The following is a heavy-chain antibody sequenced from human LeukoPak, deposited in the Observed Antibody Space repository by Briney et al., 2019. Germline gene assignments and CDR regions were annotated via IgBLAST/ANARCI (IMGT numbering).Heavy chain of an antibody. J-gene: IGHJ4*02. CDR1: GCTFSSYS. CDR2: ISSSSNYI. CDR3: ARGFQSFDS. D-gene: IGHD3-10*01. V-gene: IGHV3-21*01. Sequence: PGGSLRLSCAAAGCTFSSYSLNWVRQAPGKGLEWVSSISSSSNYIYYADSVKGRFTISRDNAKNSLSLQMNSLRAEDTAVYYCARGFQSFDSWGQGTLVTVSS.